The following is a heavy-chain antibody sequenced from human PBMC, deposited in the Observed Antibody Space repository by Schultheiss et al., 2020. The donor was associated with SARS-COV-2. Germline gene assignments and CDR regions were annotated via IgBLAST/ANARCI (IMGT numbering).Heavy chain of an antibody. CDR1: GFTFSSYA. D-gene: IGHD6-19*01. Sequence: GGSLRLSCAASGFTFSSYAMSWVRQAPGKGLEWVSSISSSSSYIYYADSVKGRFTISRDNAKNSLYLQMNSLRAEDTAVYYCARVAGEPEDLPIDYWGQGTLVTVSS. CDR3: ARVAGEPEDLPIDY. CDR2: ISSSSSYI. J-gene: IGHJ4*02. V-gene: IGHV3-21*01.